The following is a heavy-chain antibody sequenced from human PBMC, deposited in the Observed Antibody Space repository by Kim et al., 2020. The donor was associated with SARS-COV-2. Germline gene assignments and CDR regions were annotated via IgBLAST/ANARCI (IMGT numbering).Heavy chain of an antibody. Sequence: GGSLRLSCAASGFTFDDYAMHWVRQAPGKGLEWVSLISWDGGSTYYADSVKGRFTISRDNSKNSLYLQMNSLRAEDTALYYCAKGGPYDSSGYYFQHWGQGTLVTVSS. J-gene: IGHJ1*01. CDR1: GFTFDDYA. V-gene: IGHV3-43D*03. CDR3: AKGGPYDSSGYYFQH. CDR2: ISWDGGST. D-gene: IGHD3-22*01.